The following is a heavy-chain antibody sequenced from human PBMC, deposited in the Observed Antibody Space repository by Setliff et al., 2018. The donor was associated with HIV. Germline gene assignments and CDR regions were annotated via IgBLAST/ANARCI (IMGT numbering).Heavy chain of an antibody. CDR1: GYNFTSFW. V-gene: IGHV5-51*01. Sequence: PGESLKISCKGSGYNFTSFWIAWVRQMPGKGLEWMGIIYPADSDTRYSPSFQGQVTISADKSISTAFLQWRSLKASDTAIYYCARPTRISSSWHDAFDIWGQGTMVTVSS. D-gene: IGHD6-13*01. CDR2: IYPADSDT. J-gene: IGHJ3*02. CDR3: ARPTRISSSWHDAFDI.